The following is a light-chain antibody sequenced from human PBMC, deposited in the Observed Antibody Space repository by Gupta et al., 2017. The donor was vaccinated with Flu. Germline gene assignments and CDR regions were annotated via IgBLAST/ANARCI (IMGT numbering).Light chain of an antibody. CDR3: QQYKNWSKT. V-gene: IGKV3-15*01. CDR1: PCVSSN. CDR2: GAS. Sequence: EIVMTQSPATLSASPGERATLSCRASPCVSSNLASYQHKPGQAPSLLIYGASTRATGSPARFRGRGSGTEFTLTISSLQSEVVAVYSCQQYKNWSKTFGQGTKVEIK. J-gene: IGKJ1*01.